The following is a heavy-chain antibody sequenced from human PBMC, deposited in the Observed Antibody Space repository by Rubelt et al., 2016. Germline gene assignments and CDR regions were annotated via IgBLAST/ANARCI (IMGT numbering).Heavy chain of an antibody. J-gene: IGHJ4*02. V-gene: IGHV3-30*04. CDR2: ISYDGSNK. D-gene: IGHD2-15*01. CDR1: GFTFSSYA. CDR3: AREITPADLD. Sequence: QVQLVESGGGVVQPGRSLRLSCAASGFTFSSYAMHWVRQAPGKGLGWVAVISYDGSNKYYADSVKGRFTISRDNSKNTLYLQMNSLGAEDTAVYYCAREITPADLDWGQGTLVTVSS.